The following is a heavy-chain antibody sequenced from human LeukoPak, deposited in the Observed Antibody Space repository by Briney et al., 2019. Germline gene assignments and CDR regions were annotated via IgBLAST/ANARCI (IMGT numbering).Heavy chain of an antibody. CDR3: ARYGDYIDY. Sequence: PGGSLRLSSAASGFIFSTYSMNWVRQAPGKGLEWVSSISSSSSYIYYADSVKGRITTSRDNAKNSLYLKMNSLRAEDTAVYYCARYGDYIDYWGLGTLVTVSS. D-gene: IGHD4/OR15-4a*01. CDR1: GFIFSTYS. V-gene: IGHV3-21*04. J-gene: IGHJ4*02. CDR2: ISSSSSYI.